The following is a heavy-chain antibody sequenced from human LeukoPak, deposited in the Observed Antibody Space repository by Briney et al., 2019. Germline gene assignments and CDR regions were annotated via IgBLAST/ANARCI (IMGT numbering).Heavy chain of an antibody. CDR1: GGSISSYY. CDR3: ASSGYYPFDY. D-gene: IGHD3-22*01. V-gene: IGHV4-59*12. J-gene: IGHJ4*02. CDR2: IYYSGST. Sequence: SETLSLTCTVSGGSISSYYWSWIRQPPGKGLEWIGYIYYSGSTNYNPSLKSRVTISVDTSKNQFSLKLSSVTAADTAVYYCASSGYYPFDYWGQGTLVTVSS.